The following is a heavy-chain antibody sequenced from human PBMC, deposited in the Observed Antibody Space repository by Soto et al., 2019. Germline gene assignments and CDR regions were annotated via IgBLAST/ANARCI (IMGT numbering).Heavy chain of an antibody. CDR3: ARAPTTVTTAYYFDY. D-gene: IGHD4-17*01. V-gene: IGHV3-30-3*01. CDR2: ISYDGSNK. CDR1: GFTFSSYA. Sequence: QVRLVESGGCVVQPGRSLRLSCAASGFTFSSYAMHWVRQAQGKGLEWVTVISYDGSNKYYADSVKGRFTISRDNSKNTLYLQMNSLRAEDTAVYYCARAPTTVTTAYYFDYWGQGTLVTVSS. J-gene: IGHJ4*02.